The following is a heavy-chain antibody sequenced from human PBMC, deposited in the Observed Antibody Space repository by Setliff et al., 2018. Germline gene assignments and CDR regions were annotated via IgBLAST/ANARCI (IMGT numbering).Heavy chain of an antibody. V-gene: IGHV7-4-1*02. J-gene: IGHJ6*03. D-gene: IGHD3-10*01. CDR3: ARASRFGTIVYKGYYYMDV. Sequence: ASVKVSCKTSGYTFTTYAISWMRQAPGQGLEWMGWINTNTGNPSYAQDFTGRFVFSLDSSVSTAYLQISSLRAEDTAVYYCARASRFGTIVYKGYYYMDVWVKGTTVTVSS. CDR2: INTNTGNP. CDR1: GYTFTTYA.